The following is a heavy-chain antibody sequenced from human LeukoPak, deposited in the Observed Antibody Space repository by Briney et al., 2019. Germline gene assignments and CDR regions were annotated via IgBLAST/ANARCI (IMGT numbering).Heavy chain of an antibody. CDR1: GGSISSSVYY. D-gene: IGHD3-22*01. V-gene: IGHV4-39*07. CDR2: IYYSGST. Sequence: SETLSLTCTVSGGSISSSVYYWGWIRQPPGKGLEWIGSIYYSGSTYHNPSLKGRVTISVDTSKNHFSLKLSSVTASDTAVYYCARPGIVASHSHWYLDLWGRGTLVTVSS. CDR3: ARPGIVASHSHWYLDL. J-gene: IGHJ2*01.